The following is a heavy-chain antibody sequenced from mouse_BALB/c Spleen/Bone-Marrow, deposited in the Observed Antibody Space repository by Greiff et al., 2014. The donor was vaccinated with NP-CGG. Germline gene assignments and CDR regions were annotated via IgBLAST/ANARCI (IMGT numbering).Heavy chain of an antibody. V-gene: IGHV1-14*01. CDR1: GYIFTAYV. CDR3: AREGWLLRFDY. CDR2: FNPYNDDS. J-gene: IGHJ2*01. Sequence: EVQLQQSGPELVKPGASVKMSCKASGYIFTAYVMHWVKQKPGQGLEWIGFFNPYNDDSNYNEKFKGKATLTSDKSSSTAYMELSSLTSEDSAVYYCAREGWLLRFDYWGRGTTLTVSS. D-gene: IGHD2-3*01.